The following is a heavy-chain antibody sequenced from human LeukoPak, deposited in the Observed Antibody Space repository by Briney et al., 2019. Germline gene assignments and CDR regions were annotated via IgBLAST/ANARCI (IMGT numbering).Heavy chain of an antibody. Sequence: GASVKVSCKASGGTFSSYAISWVRQAPGQGLEWMGWISAYNGNTNYAQKLQGRVTMTTDTSTSTAYMELRSLRSDDTAVYYCARGGMTTVTNFPDYWGQGTLVTVSS. CDR3: ARGGMTTVTNFPDY. D-gene: IGHD4-17*01. CDR1: GGTFSSYA. V-gene: IGHV1-18*01. J-gene: IGHJ4*02. CDR2: ISAYNGNT.